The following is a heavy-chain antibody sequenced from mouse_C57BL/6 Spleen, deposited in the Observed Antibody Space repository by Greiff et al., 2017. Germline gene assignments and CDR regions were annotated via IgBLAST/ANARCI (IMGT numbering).Heavy chain of an antibody. CDR2: IDPSDSET. V-gene: IGHV1-52*01. D-gene: IGHD1-1*01. J-gene: IGHJ1*03. CDR3: ARTDYGSSYRYFDV. Sequence: VQLQQPGAELVRPGSSVKLSCKASGYTFTSYWMHWVKQRPIQGLEWIGNIDPSDSETTYNQKFKDKTTLTVDQSSSTAYMQLSSLTSDDSAVYYFARTDYGSSYRYFDVWGTGTTVTVSS. CDR1: GYTFTSYW.